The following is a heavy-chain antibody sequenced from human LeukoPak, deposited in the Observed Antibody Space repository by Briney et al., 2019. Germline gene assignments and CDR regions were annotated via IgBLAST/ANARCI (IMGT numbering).Heavy chain of an antibody. J-gene: IGHJ3*02. D-gene: IGHD3-9*01. Sequence: SVKVSCKASGGTFSSYAISRVRQAPGQGLEWMGRIIPILGIANYAQKFQGRVTITADKSTSTAYMELSSLRSEDTAVYYCARDPQSNYDILTGRTFRAFDIWGQGTMVTVSS. V-gene: IGHV1-69*04. CDR3: ARDPQSNYDILTGRTFRAFDI. CDR2: IIPILGIA. CDR1: GGTFSSYA.